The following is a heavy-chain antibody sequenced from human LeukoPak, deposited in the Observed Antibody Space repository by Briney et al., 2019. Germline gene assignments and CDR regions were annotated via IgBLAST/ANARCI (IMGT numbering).Heavy chain of an antibody. V-gene: IGHV4-4*07. J-gene: IGHJ3*02. CDR1: GGSISSYY. CDR2: IYTSGST. CDR3: ARVRWDYGGNSVYSAFDI. D-gene: IGHD4-23*01. Sequence: SETLSLTCTVSGGSISSYYWSWIRQPAGKGLEWIGRIYTSGSTNYNPSLKSRVTMSVDTSKNQFSLKLSSVTAADTAVYYCARVRWDYGGNSVYSAFDIWGQGTMVTVSS.